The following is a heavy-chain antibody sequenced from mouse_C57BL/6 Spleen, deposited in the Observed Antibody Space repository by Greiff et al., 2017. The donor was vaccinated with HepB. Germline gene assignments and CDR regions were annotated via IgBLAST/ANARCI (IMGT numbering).Heavy chain of an antibody. D-gene: IGHD2-1*01. J-gene: IGHJ2*01. CDR2: IYPRSGNT. Sequence: QVHVKQSGAELARPGASVKLSCKASGYTFTSYGISWVKQRTGQGLEWIGEIYPRSGNTYYNEKFKGKATLTADKSSSTAYMELRSLTSEDSAGYFCARSIYYGKGGNFDYWGQGTTLTVSS. V-gene: IGHV1-81*01. CDR1: GYTFTSYG. CDR3: ARSIYYGKGGNFDY.